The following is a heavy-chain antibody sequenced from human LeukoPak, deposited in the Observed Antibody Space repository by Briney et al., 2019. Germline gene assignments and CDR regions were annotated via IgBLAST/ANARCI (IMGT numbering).Heavy chain of an antibody. V-gene: IGHV4-30-4*08. CDR3: ASIPKSGYFQH. Sequence: PSETLSLTCTVSGGSISSGDYYWSWIRQPPGKGLEWIGYIYYSGSTYYNPSLKSRVTISVDTSKNQFSLKLSSLTAADTAVYYCASIPKSGYFQHWGQGTLVTVSS. CDR1: GGSISSGDYY. CDR2: IYYSGST. D-gene: IGHD2-2*02. J-gene: IGHJ1*01.